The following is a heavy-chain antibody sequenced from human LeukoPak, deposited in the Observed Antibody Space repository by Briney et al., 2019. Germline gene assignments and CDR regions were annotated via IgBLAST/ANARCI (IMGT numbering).Heavy chain of an antibody. CDR1: GYSLTEVS. D-gene: IGHD6-19*01. Sequence: GASVKVSCKVSGYSLTEVSTHWVRQAPGKGLEWMGGFDPEDGEATYAQKVQGRLTMTEDTSIDTAFMELRSLKSEDTAICYCVTDIRSGWRNYWGQGTLITVSS. V-gene: IGHV1-24*01. CDR2: FDPEDGEA. J-gene: IGHJ4*02. CDR3: VTDIRSGWRNY.